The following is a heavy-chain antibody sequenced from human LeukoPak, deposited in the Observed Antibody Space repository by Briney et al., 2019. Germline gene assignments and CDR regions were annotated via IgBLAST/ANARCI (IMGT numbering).Heavy chain of an antibody. V-gene: IGHV3-30*02. D-gene: IGHD3-10*01. Sequence: GGSVRLSCAASGFAFSRHGIHWVRQAPGKGLEWVAFIPYDGSNKFYTDSVKGRFTISRDNSKNTLYLQMNSLRAEDTAVYYCAKGVGGSANYYYMDVWGKGTTVTVSS. CDR3: AKGVGGSANYYYMDV. CDR1: GFAFSRHG. CDR2: IPYDGSNK. J-gene: IGHJ6*03.